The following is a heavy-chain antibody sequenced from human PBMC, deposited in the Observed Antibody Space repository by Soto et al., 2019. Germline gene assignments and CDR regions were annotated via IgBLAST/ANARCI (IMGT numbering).Heavy chain of an antibody. V-gene: IGHV6-1*01. J-gene: IGHJ4*02. CDR2: TYYRSKWST. Sequence: QALSLTCAISGDSASIISASCNWIRQSRSRGLEWLGRTYYRSKWSTEYAGSVESRIIINPDRSKNQFSLQLTSGAPEDTPVYYCTRALSVSYASGGQGTLVPVSS. CDR3: TRALSVSYAS. D-gene: IGHD1-26*01. CDR1: GDSASIISAS.